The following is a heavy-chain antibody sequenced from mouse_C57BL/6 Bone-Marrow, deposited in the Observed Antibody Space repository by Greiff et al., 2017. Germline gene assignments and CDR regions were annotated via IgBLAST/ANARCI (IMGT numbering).Heavy chain of an antibody. Sequence: QVQLQQSDAELVQPGASVKISCKVSGYTFTDHTIHWMKQSPEQGLEWIGYIYPRDGSTKYNEKFKGKATLTADKSSSTAYMQLNSLTSEDSAVYCCASPNYDPSFAYWGQGTLVTVSA. D-gene: IGHD2-4*01. V-gene: IGHV1-78*01. J-gene: IGHJ3*01. CDR2: IYPRDGST. CDR3: ASPNYDPSFAY. CDR1: GYTFTDHT.